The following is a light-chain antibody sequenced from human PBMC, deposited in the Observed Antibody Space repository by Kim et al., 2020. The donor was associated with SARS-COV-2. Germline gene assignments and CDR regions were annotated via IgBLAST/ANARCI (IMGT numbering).Light chain of an antibody. J-gene: IGKJ2*01. CDR1: QSVSRNY. CDR3: QHYGGSRYT. Sequence: LSPEARATLSCRASQSVSRNYLAWDQQKLGQTPRLLIYGASTRAPGIPDRFSGSGSGADFTLTISSLGPEDFAVYYCQHYGGSRYTFGQGTKLEI. CDR2: GAS. V-gene: IGKV3-20*01.